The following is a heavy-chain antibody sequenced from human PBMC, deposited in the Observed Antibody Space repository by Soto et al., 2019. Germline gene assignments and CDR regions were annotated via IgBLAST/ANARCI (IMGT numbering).Heavy chain of an antibody. J-gene: IGHJ6*02. V-gene: IGHV3-30*18. CDR2: ISYDGSNK. CDR1: GFTFSSYG. CDR3: AKADYGSGGVYGMDV. D-gene: IGHD3-10*01. Sequence: QVQLVESGGGVVQPGRSLRLSCAASGFTFSSYGMHWVRQAPGKGLEWVAVISYDGSNKYYADSVKGRFTISRDNSKNTLYLQMNSLRAEDTAVYYCAKADYGSGGVYGMDVWGHGTTVTVSS.